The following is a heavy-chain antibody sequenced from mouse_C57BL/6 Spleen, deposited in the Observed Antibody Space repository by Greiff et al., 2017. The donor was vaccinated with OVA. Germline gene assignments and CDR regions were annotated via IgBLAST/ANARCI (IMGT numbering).Heavy chain of an antibody. V-gene: IGHV1-22*01. Sequence: EVQLQQSGPELVKPGASVKMSCKASGYTFTDYNMHWVKQSHGKSLEWIGYINPNNGGTSYNQKFKGKATLTVNKSSSTAYMELRSLTSEDSAVYYCARRGFYDYDGFADWGQGTLVTVSA. CDR2: INPNNGGT. CDR1: GYTFTDYN. J-gene: IGHJ3*01. D-gene: IGHD2-4*01. CDR3: ARRGFYDYDGFAD.